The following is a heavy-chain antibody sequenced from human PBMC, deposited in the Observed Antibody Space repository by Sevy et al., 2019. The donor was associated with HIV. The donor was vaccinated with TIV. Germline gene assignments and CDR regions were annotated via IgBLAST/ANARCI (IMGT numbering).Heavy chain of an antibody. CDR1: GFTLSSYW. CDR3: ARELYSGSYYENY. Sequence: GGSLRLSCAASGFTLSSYWMSWVRQAPGKGLEWVANIKQDGSDKYCVDSVKGRFTISRDNAKNSLYLQMNSLRAEDTAVYYCARELYSGSYYENYWGQGTLVTVSS. CDR2: IKQDGSDK. J-gene: IGHJ4*02. V-gene: IGHV3-7*01. D-gene: IGHD1-26*01.